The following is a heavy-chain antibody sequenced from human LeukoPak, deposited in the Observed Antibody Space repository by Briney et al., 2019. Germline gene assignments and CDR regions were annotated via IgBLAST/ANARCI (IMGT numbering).Heavy chain of an antibody. CDR2: IYYSGST. Sequence: SETLSLTCTVSGGSISSYYWSWLRQPPGKGLEWIGYIYYSGSTNYNPSLKSRVTISVDTSKNQFSLKLSSVTAADTAVYYCARLPPLGGFSGSYYAAFDIWGQGTMVTVSS. CDR1: GGSISSYY. J-gene: IGHJ3*02. CDR3: ARLPPLGGFSGSYYAAFDI. D-gene: IGHD1-26*01. V-gene: IGHV4-59*08.